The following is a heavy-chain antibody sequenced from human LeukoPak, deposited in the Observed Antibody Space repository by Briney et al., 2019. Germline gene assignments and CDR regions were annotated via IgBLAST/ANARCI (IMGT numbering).Heavy chain of an antibody. V-gene: IGHV3-48*01. Sequence: GGSLRLSCAVSGFTFSTYNMNWVRQAPGKGLEWVSYISSGSDPIYYADSVKGRFTVSRDNSKNTLYLQMNSLRAEDTAVYFCARGSSRAFDYWGQGTLVTVSS. D-gene: IGHD2-2*01. CDR3: ARGSSRAFDY. J-gene: IGHJ4*02. CDR1: GFTFSTYN. CDR2: ISSGSDPI.